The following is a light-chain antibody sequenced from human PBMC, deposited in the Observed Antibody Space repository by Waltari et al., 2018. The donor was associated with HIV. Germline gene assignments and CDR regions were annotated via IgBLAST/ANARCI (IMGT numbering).Light chain of an antibody. CDR2: DAS. CDR3: QQRSNWAVT. CDR1: QSVSSY. J-gene: IGKJ4*01. Sequence: EIVLTQSPATLSLSPGERATLSCRASQSVSSYFAWYQQNAGQAPMLLIYDASNRATGIPARFSGSGSGTDFTLTISRLEPEDFAVYYCQQRSNWAVTFGGGTKVEIK. V-gene: IGKV3-11*01.